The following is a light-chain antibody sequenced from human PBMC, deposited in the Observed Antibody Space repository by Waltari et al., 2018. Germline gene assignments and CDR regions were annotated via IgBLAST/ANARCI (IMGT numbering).Light chain of an antibody. CDR2: GAS. Sequence: EIVLTLSPGTLSLSPGERATLSCRASQSVSRTLAWYQQKPGQAPKLLIYGASIRATGIPDRFTGSGSGTDFSLTISSLEPEDFAIYFCQHYVRLPATFGQGTKVEIK. J-gene: IGKJ1*01. V-gene: IGKV3-20*01. CDR3: QHYVRLPAT. CDR1: QSVSRT.